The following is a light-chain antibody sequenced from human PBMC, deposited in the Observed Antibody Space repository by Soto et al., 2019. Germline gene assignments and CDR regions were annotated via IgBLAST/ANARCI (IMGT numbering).Light chain of an antibody. CDR1: TSNIGSNT. CDR2: SND. CDR3: AVWDDSLNAWV. Sequence: QSVLTQPPSASGTPGQSVTISCSGSTSNIGSNTENWYQQLPGTAPKLLVYSNDQRPSGVPDRFSASKSGTSAFLAISGLQSEDEADYDCAVWDDSLNAWVFGGGTKVTVL. V-gene: IGLV1-44*01. J-gene: IGLJ3*02.